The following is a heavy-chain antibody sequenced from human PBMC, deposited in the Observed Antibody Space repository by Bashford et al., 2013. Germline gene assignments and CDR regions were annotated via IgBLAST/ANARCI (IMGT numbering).Heavy chain of an antibody. Sequence: WVRQAPGQALEWMGWITPFNGNTNYAQKFQDRVTITRDRSMSTAYMELSSLRSEDTAMYYCARFGALRFLEWLLIMVSFWGQGTWSPSPQ. V-gene: IGHV1-45*02. J-gene: IGHJ4*02. CDR2: ITPFNGNT. D-gene: IGHD3-3*01. CDR3: ARFGALRFLEWLLIMVSF.